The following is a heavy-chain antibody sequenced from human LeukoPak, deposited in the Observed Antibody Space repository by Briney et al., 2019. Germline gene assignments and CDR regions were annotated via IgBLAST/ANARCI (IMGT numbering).Heavy chain of an antibody. J-gene: IGHJ4*02. D-gene: IGHD5-24*01. CDR1: GFIFRTYW. Sequence: GGSLRLSCAASGFIFRTYWMTWVRQTPGEGLEWVANINRDGSVEHYADSVNGRFTVSRDNAKNSLYLQMNSLRAEDTAVYYCARDIGGMATDYYFDYWGQGTLVTVSS. V-gene: IGHV3-7*01. CDR2: INRDGSVE. CDR3: ARDIGGMATDYYFDY.